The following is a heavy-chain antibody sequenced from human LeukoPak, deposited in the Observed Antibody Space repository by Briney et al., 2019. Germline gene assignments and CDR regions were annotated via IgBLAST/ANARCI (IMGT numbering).Heavy chain of an antibody. D-gene: IGHD3-10*01. CDR3: ARLIMVRGASDYYYYYMDV. J-gene: IGHJ6*03. CDR2: IYPGDSDT. Sequence: GESLKISCKGSGYSFTSYWIGWVRQMPGKGLEWMGIIYPGDSDTRYSPSFQGQVTISADKFISTAYLQWSSLKASDTAMYYCARLIMVRGASDYYYYYMDVWGKGTTVTVSS. CDR1: GYSFTSYW. V-gene: IGHV5-51*01.